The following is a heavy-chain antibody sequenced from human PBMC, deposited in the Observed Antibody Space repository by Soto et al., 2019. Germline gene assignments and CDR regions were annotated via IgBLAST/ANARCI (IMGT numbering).Heavy chain of an antibody. J-gene: IGHJ6*03. D-gene: IGHD6-19*01. CDR1: GFTFSSYA. Sequence: GGSLRLCCAASGFTFSSYAMSWVRQAPGKGLEWVSAISGSGGSTYYADSVKGRFTISRDNSKNTLYLQMNSLRAEDTAVYYCAKASVAVAGNWITYYYYYYYMDVWGKGTTVTVSS. CDR3: AKASVAVAGNWITYYYYYYYMDV. CDR2: ISGSGGST. V-gene: IGHV3-23*01.